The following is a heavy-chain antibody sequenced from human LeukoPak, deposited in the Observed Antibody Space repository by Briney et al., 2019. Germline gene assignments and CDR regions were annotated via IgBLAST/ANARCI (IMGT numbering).Heavy chain of an antibody. V-gene: IGHV1-46*01. CDR2: VNPSGGST. J-gene: IGHJ4*02. CDR1: GYTFTSYY. CDR3: ARAILTYYYDSSGSTTFDY. D-gene: IGHD3-22*01. Sequence: ASVKVSCKASGYTFTSYYMHWVRQAPGQGLEWMGIVNPSGGSTSYAQKFQGRVTMTRDTSTSTVYMELSSLRSEDTAVYYCARAILTYYYDSSGSTTFDYWGQGTLVTVSS.